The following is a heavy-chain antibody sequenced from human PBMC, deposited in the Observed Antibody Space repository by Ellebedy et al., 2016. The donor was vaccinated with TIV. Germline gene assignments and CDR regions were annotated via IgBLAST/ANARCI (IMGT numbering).Heavy chain of an antibody. V-gene: IGHV3-30-3*01. CDR3: ARVGNDGSGSPRWFDP. CDR2: ISFDGSNE. D-gene: IGHD3-10*01. CDR1: GFTFSSYA. Sequence: PGGSLRLSCAASGFTFSSYAMHWVRQAPGKGLEWVALISFDGSNEYYADSVKVRFTISRDNSKNTLFLQMNSLRPADTAVYVWARVGNDGSGSPRWFDPWGQGTLVIVSS. J-gene: IGHJ5*02.